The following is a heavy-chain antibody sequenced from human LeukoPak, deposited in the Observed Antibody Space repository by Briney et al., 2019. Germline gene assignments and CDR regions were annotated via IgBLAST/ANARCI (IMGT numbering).Heavy chain of an antibody. CDR3: ARDGSTGFDY. V-gene: IGHV3-30*01. Sequence: PGRSLRLSCAASGFTFSSYAMHWARQAPGKGLEWVAVISYDGSNKYYADSVKGRFTISRDNSKNTLYLQMNSLRAEDTAVYYCARDGSTGFDYWGQGTLVTVSS. D-gene: IGHD2-2*01. CDR2: ISYDGSNK. CDR1: GFTFSSYA. J-gene: IGHJ4*02.